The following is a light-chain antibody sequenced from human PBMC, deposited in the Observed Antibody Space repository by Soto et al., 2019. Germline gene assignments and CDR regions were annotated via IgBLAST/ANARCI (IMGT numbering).Light chain of an antibody. CDR2: AAS. Sequence: DIPMTQSPSSLSASVGDRVTITCRASQYISSWLSWIQQKPGKAPKSLIYAASDLRSGVPSRFSGSGSGTDFTLTINSLKTEDSGTFYCQQYTSNPLTFGSGTKVDI. V-gene: IGKV1D-16*01. J-gene: IGKJ3*01. CDR1: QYISSW. CDR3: QQYTSNPLT.